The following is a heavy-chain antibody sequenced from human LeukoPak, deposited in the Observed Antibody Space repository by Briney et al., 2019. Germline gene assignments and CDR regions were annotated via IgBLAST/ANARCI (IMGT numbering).Heavy chain of an antibody. Sequence: GGSLRLSCAASGFTFSSYWMSWVRQAPGKGLEWVANIKQDGSEKYYVDSVKGRFTISRDNANNSLYLQMNSLRAEDAAVYYCARERKYCSGDSCRNFDYWGQGTLVTVSS. J-gene: IGHJ4*02. V-gene: IGHV3-7*05. D-gene: IGHD2-15*01. CDR3: ARERKYCSGDSCRNFDY. CDR1: GFTFSSYW. CDR2: IKQDGSEK.